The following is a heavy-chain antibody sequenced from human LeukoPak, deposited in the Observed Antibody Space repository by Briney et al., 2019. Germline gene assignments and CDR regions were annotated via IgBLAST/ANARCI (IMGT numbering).Heavy chain of an antibody. J-gene: IGHJ4*02. V-gene: IGHV3-23*01. CDR1: GFTFSSYA. Sequence: HPGGSLRLSCAASGFTFSSYAMSGVRQAPGKGLEWVSAISGSGGSTYYADSVKGRFTISRDNSKNTLYLQMNSLRAEDTAVYYCAKNYGYSGYDYLDYWGQGTLVTVSS. CDR3: AKNYGYSGYDYLDY. D-gene: IGHD5-12*01. CDR2: ISGSGGST.